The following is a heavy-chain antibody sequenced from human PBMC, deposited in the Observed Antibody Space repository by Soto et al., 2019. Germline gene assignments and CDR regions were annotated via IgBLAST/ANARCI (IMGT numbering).Heavy chain of an antibody. CDR1: GFTFSYYA. V-gene: IGHV3-23*01. CDR3: AKARENYFDF. CDR2: ISDSGGST. Sequence: EVQLLESGGGLVQPGGSLRLSCAAAGFTFSYYAMRWVRQAPGKGLEWVSTISDSGGSTYYADSVKGRFTISRDNSKNTLYLQMNSLRAEDTAVYYCAKARENYFDFWGQGTLVTVSS. J-gene: IGHJ4*02.